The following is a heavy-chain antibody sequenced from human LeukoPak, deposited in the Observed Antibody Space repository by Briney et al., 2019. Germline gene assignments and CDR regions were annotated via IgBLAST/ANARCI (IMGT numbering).Heavy chain of an antibody. J-gene: IGHJ3*01. CDR3: ARGSSSSWYSFDF. Sequence: SETLSLTCSVSGGSISSYYWSWIRQPAGKGLEWIGRIYFTGTTNYNPSLQSRVTMSVDTSKYQFSLELSSVTAADTAVYYCARGSSSSWYSFDFWGQGTVVTVSS. CDR1: GGSISSYY. CDR2: IYFTGTT. V-gene: IGHV4-4*07. D-gene: IGHD6-13*01.